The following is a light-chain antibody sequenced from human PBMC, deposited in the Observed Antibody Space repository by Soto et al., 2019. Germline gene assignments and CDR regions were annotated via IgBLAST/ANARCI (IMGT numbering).Light chain of an antibody. CDR2: DVT. CDR1: SSDVGDNNY. V-gene: IGLV2-14*01. CDR3: SSYTSSSTLYV. Sequence: QSGLTQPASVSGSPGQSITISCTGTSSDVGDNNYASWYQQHPGKAPKLMIYDVTHRPSGISNRFSGSKSGNTASLTISGLQAEDEADYYCSSYTSSSTLYVFGTGTKLTVL. J-gene: IGLJ1*01.